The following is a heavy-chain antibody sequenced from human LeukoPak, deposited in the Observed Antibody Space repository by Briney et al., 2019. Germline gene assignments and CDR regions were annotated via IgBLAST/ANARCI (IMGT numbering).Heavy chain of an antibody. CDR2: IGSDNKP. Sequence: PGGSLRLSCEASGFTFSAYAMTWVRQAPGKGLEWVSSIGSDNKPHYSESVKGRFAISRDNSKNTLFLQLNSLRAEDTAVYYCAKDPSAVGYSYGGENFDYWGQGTLVTVSS. CDR1: GFTFSAYA. J-gene: IGHJ4*02. D-gene: IGHD5-18*01. V-gene: IGHV3-23*01. CDR3: AKDPSAVGYSYGGENFDY.